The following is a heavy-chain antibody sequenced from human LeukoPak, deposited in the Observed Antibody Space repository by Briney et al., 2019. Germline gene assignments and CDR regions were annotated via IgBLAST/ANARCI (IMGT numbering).Heavy chain of an antibody. Sequence: PGGSPRLSCAASGFTFSTYALTWVRQAPGKGLEWVSALSGSAGSTYYADSVKGRFSISRDNSKKTLFLQMNSLRAEDTAVYYCAKVAEDREWELLSYGMDVWGQGTTVTVSS. J-gene: IGHJ6*02. V-gene: IGHV3-23*01. CDR2: LSGSAGST. D-gene: IGHD1-26*01. CDR1: GFTFSTYA. CDR3: AKVAEDREWELLSYGMDV.